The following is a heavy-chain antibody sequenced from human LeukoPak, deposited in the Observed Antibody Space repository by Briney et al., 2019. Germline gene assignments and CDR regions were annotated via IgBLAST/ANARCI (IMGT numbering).Heavy chain of an antibody. CDR2: IYYSGST. Sequence: SETLSLTCTVSGGSISSYYWSWIRQPPGKGLEWIGYIYYSGSTNYNPSLKSRVTISVDTSKNQFSLKLSSVTAADTAVYYCAREGHDSSGYYAFDIWGQGTMVTVSS. CDR1: GGSISSYY. V-gene: IGHV4-59*01. D-gene: IGHD3-22*01. J-gene: IGHJ3*02. CDR3: AREGHDSSGYYAFDI.